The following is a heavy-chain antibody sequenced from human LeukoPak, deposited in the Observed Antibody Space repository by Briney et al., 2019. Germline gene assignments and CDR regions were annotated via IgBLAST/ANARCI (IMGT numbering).Heavy chain of an antibody. CDR1: GFTFSSYG. CDR2: ISYDGSNK. V-gene: IGHV3-30*18. CDR3: AKDRGGSGKTYDFWSGYYSPLNY. Sequence: GRSLRLSCAASGFTFSSYGMHWVRQAPGKGLEWVAVISYDGSNKYYADSVKGRFTISRDNSKNTLYLQMNSLRAEDTAVYYCAKDRGGSGKTYDFWSGYYSPLNYWGQGTLVTVSS. D-gene: IGHD3-3*01. J-gene: IGHJ4*02.